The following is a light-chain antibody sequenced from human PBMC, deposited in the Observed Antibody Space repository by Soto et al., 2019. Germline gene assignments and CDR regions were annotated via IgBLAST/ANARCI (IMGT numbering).Light chain of an antibody. CDR1: SSDVGAFNY. CDR3: GAWDDTLNGWV. J-gene: IGLJ3*02. CDR2: QVT. V-gene: IGLV2-14*01. Sequence: QSVLTQPASVSGSPGQAITISCSGTSSDVGAFNYVSWYQQHPGKAPKLLIYQVTKRPSGVPDRFSGSKSDNTASLAISGLQSEDEADYYCGAWDDTLNGWVFGGGTKLTVL.